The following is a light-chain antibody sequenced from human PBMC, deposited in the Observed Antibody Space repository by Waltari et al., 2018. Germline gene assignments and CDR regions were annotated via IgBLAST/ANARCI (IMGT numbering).Light chain of an antibody. CDR1: QNILYSSNNKNY. V-gene: IGKV4-1*01. J-gene: IGKJ2*01. CDR2: WAS. Sequence: DIVMTQSTDSLAVSLGARATINCKASQNILYSSNNKNYLALSQQKPGQPPKLLVYWASTREAGVPDRFGGSGSGTDFTLTIGSLQAEDVAVYYCQQYYNTPYTFGQGTKLEI. CDR3: QQYYNTPYT.